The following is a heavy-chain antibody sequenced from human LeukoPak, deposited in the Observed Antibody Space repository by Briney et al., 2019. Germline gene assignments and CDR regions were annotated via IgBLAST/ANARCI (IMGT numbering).Heavy chain of an antibody. CDR3: ARDKTAMVIRGGVY. CDR1: GFTFSSYA. Sequence: PGGSLRLSCAASGFTFSSYAMHWVRQAPGKGLEWVAVISYDGSNKYYADSVKGRFTISRDNSKNTLYLQMNSLRAEDTAVYYCARDKTAMVIRGGVYWGQGTLVTVSS. V-gene: IGHV3-30-3*01. J-gene: IGHJ4*02. D-gene: IGHD5-18*01. CDR2: ISYDGSNK.